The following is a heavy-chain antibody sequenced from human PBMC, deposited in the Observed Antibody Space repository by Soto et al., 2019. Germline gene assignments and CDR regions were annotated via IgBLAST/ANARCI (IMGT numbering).Heavy chain of an antibody. CDR3: ARDQYSGSYFY. CDR1: GYTFTTYA. Sequence: ASLKVSCKASGYTFTTYAMHWVRQAPGQSLEWMGWIGADNGGTRYSQKFQGRVTITSDTSANTAYMELSSLRSEDTAVYYCARDQYSGSYFYWGQGTLVTVSS. V-gene: IGHV1-3*01. CDR2: IGADNGGT. J-gene: IGHJ4*02. D-gene: IGHD1-26*01.